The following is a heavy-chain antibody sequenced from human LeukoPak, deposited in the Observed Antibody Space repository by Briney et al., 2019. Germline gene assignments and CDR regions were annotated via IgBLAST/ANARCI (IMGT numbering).Heavy chain of an antibody. D-gene: IGHD6-6*01. CDR2: ISSNGGST. J-gene: IGHJ4*02. V-gene: IGHV3-64*01. CDR1: GFTFSSCA. CDR3: ATTRTGVEYSSSYYFDY. Sequence: PGGSLRLSCAASGFTFSSCAMHWVRQAPGKGLEYVSAISSNGGSTYYANSVKGRFTISRDNSKNTLYLQMGSLRAEDMAVYYCATTRTGVEYSSSYYFDYWGQGTLVTVSS.